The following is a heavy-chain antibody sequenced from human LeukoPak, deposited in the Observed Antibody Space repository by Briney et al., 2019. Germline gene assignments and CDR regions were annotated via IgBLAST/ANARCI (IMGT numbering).Heavy chain of an antibody. CDR2: INPNSGGT. CDR3: ARGIYSYGYFVGCMDV. D-gene: IGHD5-18*01. J-gene: IGHJ6*02. CDR1: GYTFTSYV. V-gene: IGHV1-2*02. Sequence: ASVKVSCKASGYTFTSYVISWVRQAPGQGLEWMGWINPNSGGTNYAQKFQGRVTMTRDTSISTAYMELSRLRSDDTAVYYCARGIYSYGYFVGCMDVWGQGTTVTVSS.